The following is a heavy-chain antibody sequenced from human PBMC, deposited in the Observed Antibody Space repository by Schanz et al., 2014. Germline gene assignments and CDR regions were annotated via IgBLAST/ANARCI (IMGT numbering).Heavy chain of an antibody. J-gene: IGHJ4*02. CDR2: ISTSGTYM. V-gene: IGHV3-21*01. CDR3: VSQTGSPNY. CDR1: GFTFSSYA. D-gene: IGHD6-13*01. Sequence: EVQLLESGGGLVQPGGSLRLSCAASGFTFSSYAMSWVRQAPGRGLEWVSSISTSGTYMYIADSLKGRLTISRDDAKKSMYLQMNNLRAEDTAVYYCVSQTGSPNYWGQGTLVTVSS.